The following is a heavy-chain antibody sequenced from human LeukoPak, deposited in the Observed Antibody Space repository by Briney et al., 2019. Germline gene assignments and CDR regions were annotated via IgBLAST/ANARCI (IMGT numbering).Heavy chain of an antibody. Sequence: PSETLSLTCTVSGGSISSYYGSWIRQPPGRGLEWIGYIYYSGSTNYNPSLKSRVTISVDTSKNQFSLKLSSVTAADTAVYYCARYSSSWYGVDYWGQGTLVTVSS. CDR2: IYYSGST. V-gene: IGHV4-59*01. J-gene: IGHJ4*02. CDR3: ARYSSSWYGVDY. CDR1: GGSISSYY. D-gene: IGHD6-13*01.